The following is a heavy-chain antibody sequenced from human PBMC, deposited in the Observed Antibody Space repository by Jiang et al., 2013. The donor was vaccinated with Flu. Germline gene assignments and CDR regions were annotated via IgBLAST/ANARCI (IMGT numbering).Heavy chain of an antibody. CDR1: GFTFSHYA. CDR2: ISGGGATT. Sequence: QLLESGGGLVQPGGSLRLSCAASGFTFSHYAMSWVRQAPGKGLEWVSGISGGGATTYYADSLKGRFTVSRDNSKNTLYLQMNNLRAEDSAVYYCAKDRRDVVLVPATSFDYWGQGTLVTV. J-gene: IGHJ4*02. D-gene: IGHD2-15*01. CDR3: AKDRRDVVLVPATSFDY. V-gene: IGHV3-23*01.